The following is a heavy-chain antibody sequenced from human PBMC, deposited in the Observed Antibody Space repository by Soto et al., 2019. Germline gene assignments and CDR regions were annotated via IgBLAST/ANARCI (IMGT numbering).Heavy chain of an antibody. V-gene: IGHV1-18*01. CDR2: ISAHNGDT. J-gene: IGHJ4*02. CDR1: GYTFTSYG. Sequence: QIQLAQSGAEMKKTGASVKVSCKTSGYTFTSYGISWVRQAPGQGLEWVGWISAHNGDTKYAQNLQGRVTMTTDTFTSTAYMELRSLTSDDTAVYYCARDWSRYYDSSGLMWFYWGQGTLVTVSS. D-gene: IGHD3-22*01. CDR3: ARDWSRYYDSSGLMWFY.